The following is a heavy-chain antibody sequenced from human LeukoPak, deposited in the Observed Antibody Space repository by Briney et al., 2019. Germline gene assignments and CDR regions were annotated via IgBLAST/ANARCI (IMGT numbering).Heavy chain of an antibody. J-gene: IGHJ4*02. Sequence: GASVKVSCKASGYTFTSYYMHWVQQAPGQGLEWMGIINPSGGSTSYAQKFQGRVTMTRDTSTSTVYMELSSLRSEDTAVYYCARHSGSYYALDYWGQGTPVTVSS. CDR3: ARHSGSYYALDY. D-gene: IGHD1-26*01. CDR1: GYTFTSYY. V-gene: IGHV1-46*01. CDR2: INPSGGST.